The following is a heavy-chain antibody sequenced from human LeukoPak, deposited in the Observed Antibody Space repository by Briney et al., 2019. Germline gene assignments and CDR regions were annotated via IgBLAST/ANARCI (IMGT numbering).Heavy chain of an antibody. CDR2: ISYDGSNK. V-gene: IGHV3-30*03. Sequence: GGSLRLSCAASGFTFSSYGMHWVRQAPGKGLEWVAVISYDGSNKYYADSVKGRFTISRDNSKNTLYLQMNSLRAEDTAVYYCARGGIVVVTAIPAWGQGTLVTVSS. CDR1: GFTFSSYG. D-gene: IGHD2-21*02. J-gene: IGHJ5*02. CDR3: ARGGIVVVTAIPA.